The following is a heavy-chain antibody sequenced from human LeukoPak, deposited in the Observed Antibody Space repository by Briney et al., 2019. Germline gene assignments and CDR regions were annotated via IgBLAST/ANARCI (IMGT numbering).Heavy chain of an antibody. CDR1: GYTFTSYG. Sequence: GASVKVSCKASGYTFTSYGISWVRQAPGQGLEWMGWISAYNGNTNYAQKLQGRVTMTTDTSTSTAYMELRSLRSDDTAVYYCARVTGYCSGGSCSNWFDPWGQGTLVTVSS. CDR3: ARVTGYCSGGSCSNWFDP. CDR2: ISAYNGNT. J-gene: IGHJ5*02. V-gene: IGHV1-18*01. D-gene: IGHD2-15*01.